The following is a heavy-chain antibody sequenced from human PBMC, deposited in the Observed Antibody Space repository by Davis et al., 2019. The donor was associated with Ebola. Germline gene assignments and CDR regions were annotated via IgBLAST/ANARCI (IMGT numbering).Heavy chain of an antibody. D-gene: IGHD6-19*01. Sequence: HSQTLSLTCAISGDSVSGTSGAWNWIRQSPSRGLEWLGRTYYTSKWYNDYSVSVKSRITINADTSKNQLSLQLNSVTPEDTAIYYCARGWFRSYMDVWGQGTTITVSS. CDR1: GDSVSGTSGA. J-gene: IGHJ6*02. V-gene: IGHV6-1*01. CDR2: TYYTSKWYN. CDR3: ARGWFRSYMDV.